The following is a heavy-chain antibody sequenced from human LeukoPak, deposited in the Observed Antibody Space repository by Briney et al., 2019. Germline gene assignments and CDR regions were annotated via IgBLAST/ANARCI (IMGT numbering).Heavy chain of an antibody. V-gene: IGHV3-23*01. Sequence: PGGSLRLSCAASGFTFSSYSMTWVRQAPGQGLEWGSSISGSGGSTYHADSVKGRFTISRDISKNTLYLQMNSLRAEDTAAYYCAKSRASSGVAPAGYDYWGQGTLVTVSS. CDR3: AKSRASSGVAPAGYDY. CDR2: ISGSGGST. CDR1: GFTFSSYS. J-gene: IGHJ4*02. D-gene: IGHD6-13*01.